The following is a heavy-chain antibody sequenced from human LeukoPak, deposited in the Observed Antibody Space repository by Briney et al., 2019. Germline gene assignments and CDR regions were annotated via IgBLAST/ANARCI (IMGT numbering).Heavy chain of an antibody. CDR3: ARGGVYYFDY. J-gene: IGHJ4*02. D-gene: IGHD2-8*01. Sequence: GGSLRLSCAASGFTFSSYAMHWVRQAPGKGLEGGAVISYDGSNKYYADSVKGRFTISRDNSKNTLYVQMNSLRAEDTAVYYCARGGVYYFDYWGQGTLVTVSS. CDR2: ISYDGSNK. V-gene: IGHV3-30*04. CDR1: GFTFSSYA.